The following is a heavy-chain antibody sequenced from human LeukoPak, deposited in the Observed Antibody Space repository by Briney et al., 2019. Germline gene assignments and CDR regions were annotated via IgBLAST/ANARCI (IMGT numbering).Heavy chain of an antibody. CDR2: IIPIFGTA. CDR3: ARDGWGNGYYFDY. V-gene: IGHV1-69*01. CDR1: GGTFSSYA. Sequence: SVKVSCKASGGTFSSYAISWVRQAPGQGLEWMGGIIPIFGTANYAQKFQGRVTITADESTSTAYMELSSLRSDDTAVYYCARDGWGNGYYFDYWGQGTLVTVSS. D-gene: IGHD3-10*01. J-gene: IGHJ4*02.